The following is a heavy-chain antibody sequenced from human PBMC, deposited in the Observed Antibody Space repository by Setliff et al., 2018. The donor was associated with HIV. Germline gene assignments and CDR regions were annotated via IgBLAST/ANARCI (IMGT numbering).Heavy chain of an antibody. CDR1: GYSLSKCG. Sequence: ASVKVSCKAPGYSLSKCGISWVRQAPGQGLEWMGWSSTDNGHTNYAQKLQGRVTMTTDTSTRTAYMELRGLTSDDTAVYYCARDCGMGPATDNFDPWGQGTLVTV. D-gene: IGHD1-1*01. V-gene: IGHV1-18*01. CDR3: ARDCGMGPATDNFDP. CDR2: SSTDNGHT. J-gene: IGHJ5*02.